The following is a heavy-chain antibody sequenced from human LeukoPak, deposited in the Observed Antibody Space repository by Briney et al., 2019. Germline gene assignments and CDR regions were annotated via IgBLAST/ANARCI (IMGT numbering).Heavy chain of an antibody. CDR2: IYHSGST. V-gene: IGHV4-30-2*01. Sequence: PSETLSLTCAVSGGSISSGGYSWSWIRQPPGKGLEWIGYIYHSGSTYYNPSLKSRVTISVDRSKNQFSLKLSSVTAADTAVYYCARGSTLGSSGYYSAARGVYFDYWGQGTLVTVSS. D-gene: IGHD3-22*01. CDR1: GGSISSGGYS. J-gene: IGHJ4*02. CDR3: ARGSTLGSSGYYSAARGVYFDY.